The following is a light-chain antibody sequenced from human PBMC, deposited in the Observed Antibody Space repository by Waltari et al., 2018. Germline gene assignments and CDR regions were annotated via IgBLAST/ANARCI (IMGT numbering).Light chain of an antibody. CDR2: DVA. CDR3: SSYTSVNTR. CDR1: SSDVDGFNF. V-gene: IGLV2-14*03. J-gene: IGLJ2*01. Sequence: QSALTQPASMSGSPGQSITISCTGTSSDVDGFNFVSWYQQYPGKAPKLILYDVANRPSVVAHRFSGSRSCNTASLTISGLQAEDEADYYCSSYTSVNTRFGGGTKLTVL.